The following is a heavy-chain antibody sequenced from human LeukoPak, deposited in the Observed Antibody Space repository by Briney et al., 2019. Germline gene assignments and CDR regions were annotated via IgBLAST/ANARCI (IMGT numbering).Heavy chain of an antibody. Sequence: PSETLSLTCAVYGGSFSGYYWSWIRQPPGKGLEWIGEINHSGSTNYNPSLKSRVTISVDTSKNQFSLKLSSVTAADTAVYYCARVRFGNDYWAREPWSPSPQ. CDR1: GGSFSGYY. J-gene: IGHJ4*02. V-gene: IGHV4-34*01. D-gene: IGHD3-10*01. CDR2: INHSGST. CDR3: ARVRFGNDY.